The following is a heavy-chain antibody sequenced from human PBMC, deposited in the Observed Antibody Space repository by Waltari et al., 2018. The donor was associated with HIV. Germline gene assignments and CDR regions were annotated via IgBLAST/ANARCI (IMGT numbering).Heavy chain of an antibody. J-gene: IGHJ6*02. V-gene: IGHV3-15*05. CDR3: TGTVSYGVDA. D-gene: IGHD3-10*01. Sequence: EAQLVESGGQVVEPGGSLRLSCRACGFRFCQTWMSWVRQTPGKGLEWIARIKSRSDGGRIDYGAPVRGRFVVSRDDSRSILYLQMNGLKVEDTGLYFCTGTVSYGVDAWGHGTRVIV. CDR2: IKSRSDGGRI. CDR1: GFRFCQTW.